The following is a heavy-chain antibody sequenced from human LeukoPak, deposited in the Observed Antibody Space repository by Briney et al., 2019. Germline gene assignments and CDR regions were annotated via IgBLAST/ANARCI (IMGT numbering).Heavy chain of an antibody. J-gene: IGHJ4*02. Sequence: SVKVSCKASGGTFSSYAISWVRQAPGQGLEWMGGIIPIFGTANYAQKFQGRDTITADESTSTAYMELSSLRSEDTAVYYCARSFRYCSGGSCYAEPANFDYWGQGTLVTVSS. D-gene: IGHD2-15*01. CDR1: GGTFSSYA. V-gene: IGHV1-69*13. CDR2: IIPIFGTA. CDR3: ARSFRYCSGGSCYAEPANFDY.